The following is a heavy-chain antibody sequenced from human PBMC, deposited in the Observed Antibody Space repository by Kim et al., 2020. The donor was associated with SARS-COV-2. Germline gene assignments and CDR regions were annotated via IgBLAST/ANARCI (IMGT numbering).Heavy chain of an antibody. CDR3: ARGPDITMVRGVIIKSNWFDP. D-gene: IGHD3-10*01. CDR2: INHSGST. Sequence: SETLSLTCAVYGGSFSGYYWSWIRQPPGKGLEWIGEINHSGSTNYNPSLKSRVTISVDTSKNQFSLKLSSVTAADTAVYYCARGPDITMVRGVIIKSNWFDPWGQGTLVTVSS. V-gene: IGHV4-34*01. J-gene: IGHJ5*02. CDR1: GGSFSGYY.